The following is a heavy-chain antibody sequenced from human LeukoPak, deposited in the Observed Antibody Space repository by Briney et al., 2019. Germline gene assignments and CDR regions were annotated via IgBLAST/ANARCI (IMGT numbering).Heavy chain of an antibody. Sequence: PSETLSLTCTVSGGSISSGGYYWSWIRQHPGKGLEWIGYIHYSGSTYYNSSLKSRITISVDTSKNHFSLKLSSATAADTAVYYCARVDCGTTSCYNIFGSRRENWFDPWGQGTLVTVSS. V-gene: IGHV4-31*03. CDR3: ARVDCGTTSCYNIFGSRRENWFDP. J-gene: IGHJ5*02. CDR1: GGSISSGGYY. D-gene: IGHD2-2*02. CDR2: IHYSGST.